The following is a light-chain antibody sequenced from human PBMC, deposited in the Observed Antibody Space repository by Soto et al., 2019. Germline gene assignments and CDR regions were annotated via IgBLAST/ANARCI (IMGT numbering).Light chain of an antibody. Sequence: EIVLTQSPATLSLSPVERATLSCMASQSVSSYLAWYQQKPGQAPRLLIYDASNRATGIPARFSGSGSGTDFTLTISRLEPDDSAVYYCHHYDSSPPYTFGQGTRLEIK. CDR1: QSVSSY. CDR2: DAS. J-gene: IGKJ5*01. V-gene: IGKV3-11*01. CDR3: HHYDSSPPYT.